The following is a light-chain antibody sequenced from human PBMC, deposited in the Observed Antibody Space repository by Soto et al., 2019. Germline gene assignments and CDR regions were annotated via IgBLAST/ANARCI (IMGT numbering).Light chain of an antibody. CDR3: QQLNSYPRP. CDR1: QGISSF. V-gene: IGKV1-9*01. CDR2: SAS. Sequence: IQLTQSPSSLSASVGDTVTITCRASQGISSFLAWYQHKPEKAPKLLIYSASTLHSGVPSRFSGSGSGTDFTLTISSLQPEDFATYYCQQLNSYPRPFGQGTKVDIK. J-gene: IGKJ1*01.